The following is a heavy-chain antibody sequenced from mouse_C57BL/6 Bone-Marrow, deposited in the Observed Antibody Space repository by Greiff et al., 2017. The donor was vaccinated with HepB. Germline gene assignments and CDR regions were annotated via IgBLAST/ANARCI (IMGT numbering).Heavy chain of an antibody. Sequence: VQLQQSGAELVRPGTSVKVSCKASGYAFTNYLIAWVKQRPGQGLEWIGVINPGSGGTNYNEKFKGKATLTADKSSSTAYMQLSSLTSEDSAVYFCARTLYYYGSSSSYWYFDVWGTGTTVTVSS. V-gene: IGHV1-54*01. J-gene: IGHJ1*03. CDR3: ARTLYYYGSSSSYWYFDV. D-gene: IGHD1-1*01. CDR2: INPGSGGT. CDR1: GYAFTNYL.